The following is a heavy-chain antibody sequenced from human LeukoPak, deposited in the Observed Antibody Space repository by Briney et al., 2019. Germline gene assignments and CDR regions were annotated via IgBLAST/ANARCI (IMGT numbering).Heavy chain of an antibody. J-gene: IGHJ4*02. Sequence: GASVKVSCKASGYTFTGYYMHWVRQAPGQGLEWMGWINPNSGGTNYAQKFQGRVTMTRDTSISTAYMELSRLRSDDTAVYYCARHPTITMIVVVEYYFDYWGQGTLVTVSS. CDR2: INPNSGGT. CDR1: GYTFTGYY. D-gene: IGHD3-22*01. CDR3: ARHPTITMIVVVEYYFDY. V-gene: IGHV1-2*02.